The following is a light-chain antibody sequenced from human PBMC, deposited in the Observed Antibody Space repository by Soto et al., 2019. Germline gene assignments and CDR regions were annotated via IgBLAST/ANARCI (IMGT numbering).Light chain of an antibody. V-gene: IGLV1-40*01. J-gene: IGLJ2*01. CDR1: SSNIGSFYD. Sequence: QSVLTQPPSVSGAPGQRVTIPCTGSSSNIGSFYDVHWYQQVPGTVPKLLIYGDNNRPSGVPDRFSGSKSGASASLAITGLHPEDDADYFCQSYDNSQAHLVFGGGTNLTVL. CDR3: QSYDNSQAHLV. CDR2: GDN.